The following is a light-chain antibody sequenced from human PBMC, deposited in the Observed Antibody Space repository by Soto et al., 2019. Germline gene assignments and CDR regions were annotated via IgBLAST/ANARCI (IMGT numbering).Light chain of an antibody. J-gene: IGKJ1*01. V-gene: IGKV3-20*01. CDR1: QSVSSNY. CDR2: GAS. CDR3: QQYVTSPWT. Sequence: ENVLTQSPGTLSLSPGERATLSCRASQSVSSNYLAWYQQKPGQAPRLLIYGASSRATGIPDRFSGSGFGTDFTLTISTLEPEDFAVYYCQQYVTSPWTFGQGTKVEIQ.